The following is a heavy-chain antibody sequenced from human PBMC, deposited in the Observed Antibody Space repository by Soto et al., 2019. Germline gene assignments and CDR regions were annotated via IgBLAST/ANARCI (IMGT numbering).Heavy chain of an antibody. Sequence: SGPTLVNPTQTVTLTCTFSGFSLSTSGMRVSWIRQPPGKALEWLARIDWDDDKFYSTSLKTRLTISKDTSKNQVVLTMTNMDPVDTATYYCARMGSAAGRLAPDIDYRGQGTLVTVFS. V-gene: IGHV2-70*04. J-gene: IGHJ4*02. CDR3: ARMGSAAGRLAPDIDY. CDR1: GFSLSTSGMR. D-gene: IGHD6-13*01. CDR2: IDWDDDK.